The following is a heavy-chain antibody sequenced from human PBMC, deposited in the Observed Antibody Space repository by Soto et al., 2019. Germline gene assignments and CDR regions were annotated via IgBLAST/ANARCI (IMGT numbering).Heavy chain of an antibody. V-gene: IGHV4-59*08. J-gene: IGHJ6*02. Sequence: SETLSLTCTVSGASISTSYWSWIRQPPGKGLEWIGYIYYSGTTRYNPSLESRVTISVDTSRNEFSLKLSSVTAADTAVYYCARLNGYCISTNCHGYYGMDVWGQGNTVTVSS. CDR3: ARLNGYCISTNCHGYYGMDV. D-gene: IGHD2-2*03. CDR1: GASISTSY. CDR2: IYYSGTT.